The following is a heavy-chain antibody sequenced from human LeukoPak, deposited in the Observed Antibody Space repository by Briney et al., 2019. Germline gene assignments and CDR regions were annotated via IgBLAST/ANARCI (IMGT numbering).Heavy chain of an antibody. CDR3: ARDYDFYCSGGSCYSPRLSDY. Sequence: GGSLRLSCAASGFTFSSYAMSWVRQAPGKGLEWVSSITSSSNYIHYADSVKGRFTISRDNAKNSLYLQMNSLRAEDTAVYYCARDYDFYCSGGSCYSPRLSDYWGQGTLVTVSS. D-gene: IGHD2-15*01. CDR2: ITSSSNYI. V-gene: IGHV3-21*01. CDR1: GFTFSSYA. J-gene: IGHJ4*02.